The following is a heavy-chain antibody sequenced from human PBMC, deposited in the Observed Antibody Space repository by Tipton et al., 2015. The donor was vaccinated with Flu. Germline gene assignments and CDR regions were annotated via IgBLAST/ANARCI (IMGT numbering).Heavy chain of an antibody. CDR1: GDSISSGGFY. V-gene: IGHV4-61*02. CDR3: ARGGYDFGPHAWFDP. Sequence: TLSLTCTVSGDSISSGGFYWSWIRQPAGKGLEWIGRIYSSGITKYNASLKSRVTISIDTSKHQFSLKVTSVTAADTAVYYCARGGYDFGPHAWFDPGGQGRLVTVSS. CDR2: IYSSGIT. D-gene: IGHD2/OR15-2a*01. J-gene: IGHJ5*02.